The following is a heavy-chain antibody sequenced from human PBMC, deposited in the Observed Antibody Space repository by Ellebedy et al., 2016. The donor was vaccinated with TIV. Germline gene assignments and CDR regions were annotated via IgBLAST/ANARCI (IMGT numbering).Heavy chain of an antibody. CDR3: NGDSSGYYYFDL. CDR1: GGSLRSSSYY. Sequence: SETLSLXCTVSGGSLRSSSYYWGWIRQPPGKGLEWIGSIYYSGSTYYNPSLKSRVTISVDTSKNQFSLKLSSVTAADTAVYYCNGDSSGYYYFDLWGRGTLVTVSS. CDR2: IYYSGST. V-gene: IGHV4-39*07. J-gene: IGHJ2*01. D-gene: IGHD3-22*01.